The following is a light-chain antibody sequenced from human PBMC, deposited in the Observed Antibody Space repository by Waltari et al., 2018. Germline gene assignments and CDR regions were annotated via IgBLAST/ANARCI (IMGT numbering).Light chain of an antibody. J-gene: IGLJ3*02. CDR3: CSYAGRNIWV. V-gene: IGLV2-23*02. Sequence: QSALTQPASVSGSPGQSITISCTGTRSDDGFYNLASWYQQHPDKAPKLMVYEVIERPSGVSTRFSGSKSGNTASLTISGLQAEDEADYYCCSYAGRNIWVFGGGTKVTVL. CDR1: RSDDGFYNL. CDR2: EVI.